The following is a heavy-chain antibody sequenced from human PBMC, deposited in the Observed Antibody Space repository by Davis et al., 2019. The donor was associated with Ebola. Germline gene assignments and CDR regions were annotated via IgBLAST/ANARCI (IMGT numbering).Heavy chain of an antibody. CDR3: ARDGYDSSGYYLREYFQH. V-gene: IGHV1-18*01. Sequence: ASVKVSCKASGGTFSSYAISWVRQAPGQGLEWMGWISAYNGNINYAQKLQGRVTMTTDTSTTTAYMELRSLRSDDTAVYYCARDGYDSSGYYLREYFQHWGQGTLVTVSS. CDR1: GGTFSSYA. D-gene: IGHD3-22*01. CDR2: ISAYNGNI. J-gene: IGHJ1*01.